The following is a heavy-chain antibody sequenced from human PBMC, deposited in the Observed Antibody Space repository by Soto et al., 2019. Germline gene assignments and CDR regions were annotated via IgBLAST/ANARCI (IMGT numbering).Heavy chain of an antibody. CDR3: ARTSVNWGSRGLVDY. CDR2: LYWDDDK. D-gene: IGHD7-27*01. J-gene: IGHJ4*02. CDR1: GFSLSTSGVG. Sequence: QITLKESGPTLVKPTQTLTLTCTFSGFSLSTSGVGVGWIRQPPGKALEWLAFLYWDDDKRYSPSLKSRLTIPQDTSKTQVLLTITNMDPVDTPTYYCARTSVNWGSRGLVDYWGQGTLVTVAS. V-gene: IGHV2-5*02.